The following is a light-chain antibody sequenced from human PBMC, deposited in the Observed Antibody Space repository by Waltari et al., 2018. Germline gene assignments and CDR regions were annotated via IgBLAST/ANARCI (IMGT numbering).Light chain of an antibody. J-gene: IGKJ4*01. Sequence: SCRDNQSGGTYLAWYQQRPGQSPGLLIYDASYRATSIPARFSGSGSETDFTLTISSLQPENFAVYYCQQRRNWPLTFGGGARVQI. CDR1: QSGGTY. CDR3: QQRRNWPLT. V-gene: IGKV3-11*01. CDR2: DAS.